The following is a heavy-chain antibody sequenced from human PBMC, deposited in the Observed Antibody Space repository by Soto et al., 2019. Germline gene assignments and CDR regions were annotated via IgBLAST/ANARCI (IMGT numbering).Heavy chain of an antibody. J-gene: IGHJ6*02. V-gene: IGHV1-2*04. D-gene: IGHD2-15*01. CDR2: INPNSGGT. CDR1: GYTLTGYY. Sequence: ASVKVSCKASGYTLTGYYMHWVRQAPGQGLEWMGWINPNSGGTNYAQKFQGWVTMTRDTSISTAYLELSRLRSDDTAVYYCARLSGNPGGYGMDVWGQGTTVTVSS. CDR3: ARLSGNPGGYGMDV.